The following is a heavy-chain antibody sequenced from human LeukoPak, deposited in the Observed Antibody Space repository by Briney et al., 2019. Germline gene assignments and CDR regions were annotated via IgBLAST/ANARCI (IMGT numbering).Heavy chain of an antibody. V-gene: IGHV5-51*01. Sequence: GESLQISCKGSGYSFTSYWIGWVRQMPGKGLEWMGIIYPGDSDTRYSPSFQGQVTISADKSISTAYLQWSSLKASDTAMYYCARRPSWGHDAFDIWGQGTMVTVSS. CDR1: GYSFTSYW. CDR3: ARRPSWGHDAFDI. CDR2: IYPGDSDT. D-gene: IGHD3-16*01. J-gene: IGHJ3*02.